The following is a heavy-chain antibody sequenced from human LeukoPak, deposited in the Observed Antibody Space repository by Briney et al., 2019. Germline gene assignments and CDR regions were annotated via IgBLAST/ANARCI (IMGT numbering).Heavy chain of an antibody. CDR2: IYYSGST. Sequence: RPLETLSLTCTVSGGSISSSSYYWGWIRQPPGKGLELIGSIYYSGSTYYNPSLKSRVTISVDTSKNQFSLKLSSVTAADTAVYYCAREKWEPFPLDYWGQGTLVTVSS. CDR3: AREKWEPFPLDY. D-gene: IGHD1-26*01. CDR1: GGSISSSSYY. V-gene: IGHV4-39*07. J-gene: IGHJ4*02.